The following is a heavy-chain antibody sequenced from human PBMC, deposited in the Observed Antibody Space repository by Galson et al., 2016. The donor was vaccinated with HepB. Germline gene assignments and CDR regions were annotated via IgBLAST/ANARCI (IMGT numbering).Heavy chain of an antibody. D-gene: IGHD6-6*01. J-gene: IGHJ4*02. V-gene: IGHV1-24*01. Sequence: SVKVSCKVSGYTLTEVSMHWVRQAPGKGLEWMGGFDPEDAERIYAQKFQDRVTLTTDTSTSTTYMELRSLISDDTAVYYCARHYSSTWPAGLIFDSWGPGTRVTVSS. CDR1: GYTLTEVS. CDR3: ARHYSSTWPAGLIFDS. CDR2: FDPEDAER.